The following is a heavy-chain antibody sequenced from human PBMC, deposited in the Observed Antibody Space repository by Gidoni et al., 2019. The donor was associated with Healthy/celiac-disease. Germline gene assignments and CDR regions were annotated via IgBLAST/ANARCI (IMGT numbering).Heavy chain of an antibody. D-gene: IGHD3-22*01. J-gene: IGHJ6*02. CDR2: ISYDGSNK. CDR1: GFTFSSYG. Sequence: QVQLVESGGGVVQPGRSLRLSCAASGFTFSSYGMHWVRQAPGKGLEWVAVISYDGSNKYYADSVKGRFTISRDNSKNTLYLQMNSLRAEDTAVYYCAKYYYDSSGYYYHYGMDVWGQGTTVTVSS. V-gene: IGHV3-30*18. CDR3: AKYYYDSSGYYYHYGMDV.